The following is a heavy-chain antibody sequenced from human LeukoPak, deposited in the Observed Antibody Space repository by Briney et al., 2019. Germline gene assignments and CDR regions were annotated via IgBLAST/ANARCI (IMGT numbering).Heavy chain of an antibody. CDR2: INPNSGGT. D-gene: IGHD3-9*01. V-gene: IGHV1-2*02. CDR3: ARGTFDWLSPLFDY. Sequence: GASVKVSCKASGYTFTGYYMHWVRQAPGQGLEWMGWINPNSGGTNYAQKFQGRVTMTRDTSISTAYMELSRLRPDDTAVYYCARGTFDWLSPLFDYWGQGTLVTVSS. CDR1: GYTFTGYY. J-gene: IGHJ4*02.